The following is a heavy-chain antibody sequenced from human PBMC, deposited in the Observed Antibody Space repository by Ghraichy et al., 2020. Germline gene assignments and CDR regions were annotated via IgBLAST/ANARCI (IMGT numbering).Heavy chain of an antibody. D-gene: IGHD3-10*01. Sequence: SETLSLTCAVYGGSFSGYYWSWIRQPPGKGLEWIGEINHSGSTNYNPSLKSRVTISVDTSKNQFSLKLSSVTAADTAVYYCARGRSFWGQGTLVTVSS. CDR3: ARGRSF. CDR1: GGSFSGYY. J-gene: IGHJ4*02. V-gene: IGHV4-34*01. CDR2: INHSGST.